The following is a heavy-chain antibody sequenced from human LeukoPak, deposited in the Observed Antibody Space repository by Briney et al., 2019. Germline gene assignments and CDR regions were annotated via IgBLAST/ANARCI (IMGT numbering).Heavy chain of an antibody. D-gene: IGHD6-19*01. CDR2: ISGSGGST. Sequence: GGSLRLSCAASGFTFGSYGMSWVRQAPGKGLEWVSAISGSGGSTYYADSVKGRFTISRDNSKNTLYLQMNSLRAEDTAVYYCAKFLRPGIAVAGSGLDYWGQGTLVTVSS. CDR3: AKFLRPGIAVAGSGLDY. CDR1: GFTFGSYG. V-gene: IGHV3-23*01. J-gene: IGHJ4*02.